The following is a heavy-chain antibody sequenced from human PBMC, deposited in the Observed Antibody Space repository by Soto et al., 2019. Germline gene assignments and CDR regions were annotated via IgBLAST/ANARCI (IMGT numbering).Heavy chain of an antibody. D-gene: IGHD1-1*01. V-gene: IGHV3-23*01. Sequence: GGSLRLSCVGSGFTFHTYVMNWVRQAPGKGLEWVSGISANGDSTFYADSLEGRFTISRDNSKNTVYLQMSNLRGGDTALYFCAKGIGSTRLYSMDVWGQGTTVTVS. CDR2: ISANGDST. CDR3: AKGIGSTRLYSMDV. J-gene: IGHJ6*02. CDR1: GFTFHTYV.